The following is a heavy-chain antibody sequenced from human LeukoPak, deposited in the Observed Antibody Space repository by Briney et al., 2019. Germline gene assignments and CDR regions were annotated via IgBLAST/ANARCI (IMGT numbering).Heavy chain of an antibody. CDR2: IIPIFGTA. Sequence: GTFSXYXISWVRQAPGQGLEWMGGIIPIFGTANYAQKFQGRVTITADESTSTAYMELSSLRSEDTAVYYCASLGARLSPYYFDYWGQGTLVTVSS. D-gene: IGHD6-6*01. CDR1: GTFSXYX. V-gene: IGHV1-69*01. J-gene: IGHJ4*02. CDR3: ASLGARLSPYYFDY.